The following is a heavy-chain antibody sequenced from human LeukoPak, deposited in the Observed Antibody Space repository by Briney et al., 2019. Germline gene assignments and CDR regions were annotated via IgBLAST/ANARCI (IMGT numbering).Heavy chain of an antibody. D-gene: IGHD6-6*01. CDR1: GYTFTSYG. J-gene: IGHJ4*02. Sequence: ASVKVSCKASGYTFTSYGISWVRQAPGQGLEWMGWISAYNGNTNYAQKLQGRVTMTTDTSTSTAYMELRSLRSDDTAVYYCATEWVAARPIPAVFDSWGQGTLVTVSS. CDR3: ATEWVAARPIPAVFDS. CDR2: ISAYNGNT. V-gene: IGHV1-18*01.